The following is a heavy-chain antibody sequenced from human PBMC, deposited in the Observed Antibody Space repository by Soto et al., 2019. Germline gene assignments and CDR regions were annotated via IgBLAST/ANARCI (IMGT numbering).Heavy chain of an antibody. CDR2: IYYSGST. CDR3: ARVRTVAKGSSPGYYYGMDV. Sequence: SETLSLTCTVSGGSISSYYWSWIRQPPGKGLEWIGYIYYSGSTNYNPSLKSRVTISVDTSKNQFSLKLSSVTAADTAVYYCARVRTVAKGSSPGYYYGMDVWGQGTTVTVSS. V-gene: IGHV4-59*01. CDR1: GGSISSYY. J-gene: IGHJ6*02.